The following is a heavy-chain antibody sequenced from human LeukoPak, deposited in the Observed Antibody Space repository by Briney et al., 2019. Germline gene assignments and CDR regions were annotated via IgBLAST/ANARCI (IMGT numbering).Heavy chain of an antibody. CDR3: ARGVYSSSCFDY. CDR2: IIPILGIA. CDR1: GGTFSSYA. D-gene: IGHD6-6*01. V-gene: IGHV1-69*04. Sequence: SVKVSCKASGGTFSSYAISWVRQAPGQGLEWMRRIIPILGIANYAQKFQGRVTITADKSTSTAYMELSSLRSEDTAVYYCARGVYSSSCFDYWGQGTLVTVSS. J-gene: IGHJ4*02.